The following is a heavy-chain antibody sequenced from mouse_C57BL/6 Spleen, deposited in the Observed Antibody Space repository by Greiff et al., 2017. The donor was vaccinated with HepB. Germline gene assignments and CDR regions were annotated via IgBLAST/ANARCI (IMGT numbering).Heavy chain of an antibody. CDR2: ISYDGSN. V-gene: IGHV3-6*01. CDR1: GYSINSGYY. D-gene: IGHD1-1*01. CDR3: ARYSYYYGSRDY. Sequence: EVQLQESGPGLVKPSQSLSLTCSVTGYSINSGYYWNWIRQFPGNKLEWMGYISYDGSNNYNPSLKNRISITRDTSKNQFCLKLNSVTTEDTATYYCARYSYYYGSRDYWVQGTTLTVSS. J-gene: IGHJ2*01.